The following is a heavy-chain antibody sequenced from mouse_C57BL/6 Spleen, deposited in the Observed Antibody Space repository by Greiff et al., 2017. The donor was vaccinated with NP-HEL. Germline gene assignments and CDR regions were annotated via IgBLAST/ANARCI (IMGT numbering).Heavy chain of an antibody. V-gene: IGHV1-39*01. J-gene: IGHJ2*01. CDR3: AREGRQLRLRDYFDY. CDR2: INPNYGTT. CDR1: GYSFTDYN. Sequence: IQESGPELVKPGASVKISCKASGYSFTDYNMNWVKQSNGKSLEWIGVINPNYGTTSYNQKFKGKATLTVDQSSSTAYMQLNSLTSEDSAVYYCAREGRQLRLRDYFDYWGQGTTLTVSS. D-gene: IGHD3-2*02.